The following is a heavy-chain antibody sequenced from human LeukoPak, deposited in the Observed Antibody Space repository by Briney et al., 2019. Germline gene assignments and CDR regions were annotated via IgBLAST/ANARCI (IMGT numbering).Heavy chain of an antibody. CDR3: ARYRDRYSSSSTGRDY. CDR2: ISSSSSYI. D-gene: IGHD6-6*01. CDR1: GFTFSSYS. Sequence: GGSLRLSCAASGFTFSSYSMNWVRPAPGKGLEWVSSISSSSSYIYYADSVKGRFTISRDNAKNSLYLQMNSLRVEDTAVYYCARYRDRYSSSSTGRDYWGQGTLVTVSS. J-gene: IGHJ4*02. V-gene: IGHV3-21*01.